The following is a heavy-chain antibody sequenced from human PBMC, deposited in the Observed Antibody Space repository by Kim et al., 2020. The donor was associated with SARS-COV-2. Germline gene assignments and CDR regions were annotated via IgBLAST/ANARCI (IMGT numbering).Heavy chain of an antibody. J-gene: IGHJ4*02. CDR1: GYTLTELS. Sequence: ASVKVSCKVSGYTLTELSMHWVRQAPGKGLEWMGGFDPEDGETIYAQKFQGRVTMTEDTSTDTAYMELSSLRSEDTAVYYCATPRKSYSYGRYYFDYWGQGTLVTVSS. V-gene: IGHV1-24*01. CDR2: FDPEDGET. D-gene: IGHD5-18*01. CDR3: ATPRKSYSYGRYYFDY.